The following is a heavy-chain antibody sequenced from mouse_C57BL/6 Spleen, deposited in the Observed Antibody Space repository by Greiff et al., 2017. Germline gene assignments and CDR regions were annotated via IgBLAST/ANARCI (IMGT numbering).Heavy chain of an antibody. J-gene: IGHJ2*01. CDR2: IDPSDSYT. Sequence: QVQLQQPGAELVRPGTSVKLSCKASGYTFTSYWMHWVKQRPGQGLEWIGVIDPSDSYTNYNQKFKGKATLTVDTSSSTAYMQLSSLTSEDSAVYYCARRTVVAPYFGYWGQGTTLTVSS. CDR1: GYTFTSYW. V-gene: IGHV1-59*01. D-gene: IGHD1-1*01. CDR3: ARRTVVAPYFGY.